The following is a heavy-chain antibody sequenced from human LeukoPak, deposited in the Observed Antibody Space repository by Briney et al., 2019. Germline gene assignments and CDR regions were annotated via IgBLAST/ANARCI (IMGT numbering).Heavy chain of an antibody. D-gene: IGHD6-13*01. Sequence: EASVKVSCKASGGTFSSYAISWVRQAPGQGLEWMGRIFPILGIANYAQKFQGGVTITADKSTSTAYMEPSSLRSEDTAVYYCARTTIRVAAGTQYFQHWGQGTLVTVSS. CDR3: ARTTIRVAAGTQYFQH. V-gene: IGHV1-69*04. CDR1: GGTFSSYA. J-gene: IGHJ1*01. CDR2: IFPILGIA.